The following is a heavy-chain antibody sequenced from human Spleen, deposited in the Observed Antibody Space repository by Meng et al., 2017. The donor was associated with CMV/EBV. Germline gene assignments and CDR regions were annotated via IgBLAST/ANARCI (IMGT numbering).Heavy chain of an antibody. Sequence: SGLMRSARYREWVRQDREKGLGGVDRNRKKTNSYSTECAESVKGRFTISRDGSKNSLYLQMNSLKTEDTAVYYCTRGGGSDREFDSWGQGTLVTVSS. J-gene: IGHJ4*02. CDR3: TRGGGSDREFDS. CDR2: NRKKTNSYST. D-gene: IGHD1-26*01. CDR1: GLMRSARY. V-gene: IGHV3-72*01.